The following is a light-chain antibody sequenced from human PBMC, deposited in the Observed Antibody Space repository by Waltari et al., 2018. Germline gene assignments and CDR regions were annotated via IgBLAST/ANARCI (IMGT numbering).Light chain of an antibody. J-gene: IGKJ4*01. CDR1: QSISSW. CDR2: KAS. V-gene: IGKV1-5*03. CDR3: QQYTSFSLA. Sequence: DIQMTQSPSSLSASIGDRVSFTCRASQSISSWLAWYQQKPGKAPKLLISKASTLESGVPSRFSGRGAGTEFTLTNSILQPDDFATYYCQQYTSFSLAFGGGT.